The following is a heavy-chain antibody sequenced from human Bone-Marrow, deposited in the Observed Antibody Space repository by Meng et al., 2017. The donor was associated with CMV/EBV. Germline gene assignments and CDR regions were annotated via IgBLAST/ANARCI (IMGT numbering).Heavy chain of an antibody. CDR3: AKDRGTVTTGSWFDP. CDR1: GFTFSSYG. J-gene: IGHJ5*02. Sequence: GESLKISCAASGFTFSSYGMHWVRQAPGKGLEWVAFIRYDGSNKYYADSVKGRLTISRDNSENTLYLQMNSLRVEDTAVYYCAKDRGTVTTGSWFDPWGQGTLVTVSS. V-gene: IGHV3-30*02. D-gene: IGHD4-17*01. CDR2: IRYDGSNK.